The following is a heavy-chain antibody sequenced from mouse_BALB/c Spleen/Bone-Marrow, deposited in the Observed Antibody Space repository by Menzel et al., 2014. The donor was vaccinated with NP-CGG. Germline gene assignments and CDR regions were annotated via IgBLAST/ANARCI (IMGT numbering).Heavy chain of an antibody. Sequence: VQGVESGSVLVRPGASVKLSCKASGYTFTNSWLHWANQRPGQGLEWIGEIHPNSGNTNYNDKFKDKATLAVETSSSTAYVDLSSLTSEDSAVYYDARQHRYAYYFDYWGQGTTLTVSS. CDR1: GYTFTNSW. V-gene: IGHV1S130*01. CDR2: IHPNSGNT. CDR3: ARQHRYAYYFDY. J-gene: IGHJ2*01. D-gene: IGHD2-14*01.